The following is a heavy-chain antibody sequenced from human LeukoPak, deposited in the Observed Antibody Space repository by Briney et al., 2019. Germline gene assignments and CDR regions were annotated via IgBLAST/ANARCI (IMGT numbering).Heavy chain of an antibody. CDR1: EFRFNNFA. V-gene: IGHV3-23*01. CDR3: AKAAMDTTYFDS. Sequence: GGSLRLSCAASEFRFNNFAMSWVRQAPGKGLEWVSAISGGGSTIFYADSVKGRFTVSRDNSGNTLFLQMHSLRAEDTAQYYCAKAAMDTTYFDSWGQGTLVTVSS. D-gene: IGHD5-18*01. J-gene: IGHJ4*02. CDR2: ISGGGSTI.